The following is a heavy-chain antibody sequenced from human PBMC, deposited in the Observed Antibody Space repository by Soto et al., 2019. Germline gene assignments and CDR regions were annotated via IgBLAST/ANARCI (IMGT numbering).Heavy chain of an antibody. CDR1: CGSISSSSYY. J-gene: IGHJ6*04. Sequence: SDTLSLTCTVSCGSISSSSYYWGWIREPPGKGLEWIGSMYYSGSTYYNPSLKSRVTISVDTSNNQFSLKLSSVTAADTDVYYCARERIKILGVDQTYYSYYYGMEVWGKGSTVT. V-gene: IGHV4-39*02. D-gene: IGHD3-3*01. CDR3: ARERIKILGVDQTYYSYYYGMEV. CDR2: MYYSGST.